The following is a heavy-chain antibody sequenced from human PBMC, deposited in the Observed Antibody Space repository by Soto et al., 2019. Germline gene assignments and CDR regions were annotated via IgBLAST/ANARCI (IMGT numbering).Heavy chain of an antibody. Sequence: SETLSLTCTVSGGSISSSSYYWGWIRQPPGKGLEWIGSIYYSGSTYYNPSLKSRVTISVDTSKNQFSLKLSSVTAADTAVYYCARHRGVWFGELYFDYWGQGTLVTVS. V-gene: IGHV4-39*01. CDR3: ARHRGVWFGELYFDY. J-gene: IGHJ4*02. CDR1: GGSISSSSYY. CDR2: IYYSGST. D-gene: IGHD3-10*01.